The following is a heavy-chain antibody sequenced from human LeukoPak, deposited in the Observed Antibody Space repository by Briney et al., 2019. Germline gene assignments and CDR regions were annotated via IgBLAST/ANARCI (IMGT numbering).Heavy chain of an antibody. CDR3: ARTPPNYSGDASDI. CDR2: ISYDGSNE. D-gene: IGHD5-24*01. J-gene: IGHJ3*02. CDR1: GFTFSSYV. V-gene: IGHV3-30*04. Sequence: PGGSLRLSCAASGFTFSSYVMHWVRQAPGKGLEWVAIISYDGSNEYYADSVKGRFTISRDNSKNTLYLQMNSLRAADTAVYYCARTPPNYSGDASDIWGQGTMVTVSS.